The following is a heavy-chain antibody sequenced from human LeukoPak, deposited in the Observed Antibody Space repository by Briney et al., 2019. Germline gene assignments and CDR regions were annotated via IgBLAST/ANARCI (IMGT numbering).Heavy chain of an antibody. D-gene: IGHD6-19*01. V-gene: IGHV3-48*03. J-gene: IGHJ4*02. Sequence: PGGSLRLSCAASGFSFSNYEMNWARQAPGKGLEWLSYIDATGNIIYYADSVKGRFTISRDNAKNSLYLQMNSLRAEDTAVYYCASPNSSGWSYWGQGTLVTVSS. CDR2: IDATGNII. CDR1: GFSFSNYE. CDR3: ASPNSSGWSY.